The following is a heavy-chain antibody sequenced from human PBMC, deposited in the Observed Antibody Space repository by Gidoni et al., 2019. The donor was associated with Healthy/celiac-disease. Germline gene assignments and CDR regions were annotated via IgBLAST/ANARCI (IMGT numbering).Heavy chain of an antibody. V-gene: IGHV3-43*01. J-gene: IGHJ4*02. D-gene: IGHD6-19*01. CDR1: GFTFDDHP. Sequence: EVQLVASGGVVVQPGGSLRPSCAASGFTFDDHPMHWVRQAPGKGLEWVSLISWDGGITYYADSVKGRFTISRDNSKNSLYLQMNSLRTEDTALYYCAKERYSSGWYYFDYWGQGTLVTVSS. CDR2: ISWDGGIT. CDR3: AKERYSSGWYYFDY.